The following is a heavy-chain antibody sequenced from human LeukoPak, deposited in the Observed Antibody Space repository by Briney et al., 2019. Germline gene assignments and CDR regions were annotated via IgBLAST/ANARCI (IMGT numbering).Heavy chain of an antibody. CDR3: ATPVGGVWSFDY. CDR1: GFTFSNYW. Sequence: GGSLRLSCAAAGFTFSNYWMTWVRQAPGKGLEWVANIKQDESEKYYVDSVKGRFTVSRDNSKNSVYLQMNSLRAEDTAMYYCATPVGGVWSFDYWGQGTLVTVSS. CDR2: IKQDESEK. J-gene: IGHJ4*02. V-gene: IGHV3-7*01. D-gene: IGHD2-15*01.